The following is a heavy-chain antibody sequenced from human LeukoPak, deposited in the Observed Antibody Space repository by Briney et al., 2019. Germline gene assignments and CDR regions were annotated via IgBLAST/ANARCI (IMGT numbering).Heavy chain of an antibody. CDR3: ARGKRGAVWELLPFDI. Sequence: PSETLSLTCTVSGGSISSGYYWGWIRQPPGKGLEWIGSIYHSGSTYYNPSLKSRVTISVDTFKNQFSLKLSSVTAADTAVYYCARGKRGAVWELLPFDIWGQGTMVTVSS. CDR2: IYHSGST. V-gene: IGHV4-38-2*02. CDR1: GGSISSGYY. J-gene: IGHJ3*02. D-gene: IGHD1-26*01.